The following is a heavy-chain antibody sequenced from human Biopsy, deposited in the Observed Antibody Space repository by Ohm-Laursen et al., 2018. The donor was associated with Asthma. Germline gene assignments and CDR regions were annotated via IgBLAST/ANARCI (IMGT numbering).Heavy chain of an antibody. D-gene: IGHD6-13*01. CDR1: GYPFTDYY. J-gene: IGHJ6*02. Sequence: GASVKVSCKASGYPFTDYYVHWVRQAPGLGLEWMGGISPVFGSTNIAQKFQGRVTISADIFTKTAYLEVSSLRSDDTAVYYCASPSSSREILYYYYNMDIWGQGTTVTV. CDR3: ASPSSSREILYYYYNMDI. V-gene: IGHV1-2*02. CDR2: ISPVFGST.